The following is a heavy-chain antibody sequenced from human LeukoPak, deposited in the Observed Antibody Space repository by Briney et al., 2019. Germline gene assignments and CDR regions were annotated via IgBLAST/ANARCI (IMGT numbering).Heavy chain of an antibody. CDR1: GFTFSSYA. J-gene: IGHJ4*02. Sequence: GGSLRLSCAASGFTFSSYAMSWVRQAPGKGLEWVSAISGSGGSTYYADSVKGRFTISRDNSRNTLYLQMNSLRAEDTAVYYCAKEPSGNRVVTIGYWGQGTLVTVSS. CDR2: ISGSGGST. V-gene: IGHV3-23*01. CDR3: AKEPSGNRVVTIGY. D-gene: IGHD3-3*01.